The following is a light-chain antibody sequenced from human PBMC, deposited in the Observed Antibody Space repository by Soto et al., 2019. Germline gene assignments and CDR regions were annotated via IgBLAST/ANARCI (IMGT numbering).Light chain of an antibody. CDR2: ANN. CDR1: SSNIGNNF. J-gene: IGLJ1*01. Sequence: QSVLTQPPSVSAAPGQRVTISCAGSSSNIGNNFVTWYQQLPGTAPKLLIYANNKRPSGIPDRFSGSQSGTSATLGITGLQTGDEAVYYCGSWDSSLTYVFGTGTKLTVL. V-gene: IGLV1-51*01. CDR3: GSWDSSLTYV.